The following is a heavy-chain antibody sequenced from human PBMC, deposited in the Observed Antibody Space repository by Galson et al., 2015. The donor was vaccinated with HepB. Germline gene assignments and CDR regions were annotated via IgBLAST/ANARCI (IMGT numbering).Heavy chain of an antibody. D-gene: IGHD3-3*01. CDR1: GDTLTKLS. Sequence: SVKVSCKVSGDTLTKLSIYWVRQAPGKGLQWMARFDPEDGEIYAQKFQGRVTMTEDTPTDTAYMELSSLRSEDTAVYYCATVAHSTIFGVFIDPVPRPDYGMDVWGQGTTVTVS. J-gene: IGHJ6*02. V-gene: IGHV1-24*01. CDR3: ATVAHSTIFGVFIDPVPRPDYGMDV. CDR2: FDPEDGEI.